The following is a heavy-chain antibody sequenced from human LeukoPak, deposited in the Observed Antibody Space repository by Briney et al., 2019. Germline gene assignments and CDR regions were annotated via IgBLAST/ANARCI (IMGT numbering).Heavy chain of an antibody. Sequence: ASVKVSCKASGYTFTGYYMHWVRQAPGQGLEWMGWINPNSGGTNYAQKFQGRVTMTRDTSISTAYMELSRLRSDDTAVYYCARAYQTYYYDSSGYYSGYWGQGTLVTVSS. D-gene: IGHD3-22*01. CDR3: ARAYQTYYYDSSGYYSGY. V-gene: IGHV1-2*02. CDR2: INPNSGGT. J-gene: IGHJ4*02. CDR1: GYTFTGYY.